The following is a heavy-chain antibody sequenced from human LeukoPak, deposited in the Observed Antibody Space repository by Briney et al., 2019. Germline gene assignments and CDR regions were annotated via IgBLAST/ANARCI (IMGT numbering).Heavy chain of an antibody. CDR2: IYSGGSM. V-gene: IGHV3-53*01. Sequence: GGCLRLSCAASGFTVSSHYMSWVRQAPGKGLEWVSVIYSGGSMYYADSVKGRFTISRDNSKNTLYLQLNSLTAEDTAVYYCAAGISMVRGVFDLWGRGTLVTVSS. CDR1: GFTVSSHY. J-gene: IGHJ2*01. D-gene: IGHD3-10*01. CDR3: AAGISMVRGVFDL.